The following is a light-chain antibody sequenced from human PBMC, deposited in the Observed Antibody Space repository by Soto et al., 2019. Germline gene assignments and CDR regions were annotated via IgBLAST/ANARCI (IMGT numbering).Light chain of an antibody. Sequence: DIQMTQSPSSLSASVGDRVTITCQASQNIRNYLNWYQHKLGKAPRLLISDASHLEPGVPSSFSATESGTDCTLTISDLQPGDRATYFCQQYDELPYTFGGGTRLEI. CDR3: QQYDELPYT. J-gene: IGKJ2*01. CDR2: DAS. CDR1: QNIRNY. V-gene: IGKV1-33*01.